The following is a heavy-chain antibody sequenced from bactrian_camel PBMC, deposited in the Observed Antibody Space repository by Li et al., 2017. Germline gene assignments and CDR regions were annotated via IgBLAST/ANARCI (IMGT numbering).Heavy chain of an antibody. D-gene: IGHD5*01. J-gene: IGHJ6*01. CDR1: GYTYGSYC. V-gene: IGHV3S26*01. CDR3: AARDDGWRDPSDDDCDDNADFGY. CDR2: IDGDGST. Sequence: HVQLVESGGGSVQSGGSLRLSCAASGYTYGSYCMGWFRQALGKVREGVATIDGDGSTSYEDSVKGRFIISQDSAKNTVYLQMNSLKAEDTGMYICAARDDGWRDPSDDDCDDNADFGYWGQGTQVTVS.